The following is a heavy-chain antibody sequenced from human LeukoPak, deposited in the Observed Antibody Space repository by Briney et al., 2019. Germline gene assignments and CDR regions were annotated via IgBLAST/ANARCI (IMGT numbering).Heavy chain of an antibody. CDR1: GIAVSSNY. D-gene: IGHD2-15*01. CDR3: ASRHCSGGGCYFAGADPFDY. Sequence: GGSLRLSCAASGIAVSSNYMSWVRHAPGKGLEWVSVIYSGGRTYYADSVKGRFTISRDNSKNTLYLQMNSLRAEDTAVYYCASRHCSGGGCYFAGADPFDYWGQGTLVTVSS. CDR2: IYSGGRT. V-gene: IGHV3-53*01. J-gene: IGHJ4*02.